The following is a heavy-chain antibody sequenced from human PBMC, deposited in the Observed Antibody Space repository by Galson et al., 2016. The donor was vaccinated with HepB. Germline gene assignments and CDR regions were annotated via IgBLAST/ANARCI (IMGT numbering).Heavy chain of an antibody. V-gene: IGHV3-48*02. J-gene: IGHJ4*02. Sequence: SLRLSCAASGFTFHTYSLNWVRQSPGKGLEWVSYIDTSSKSIVYADSVKGRFTISRDNAKSSLYLQMNSLTEEDTALYYCVRDFRSSGTFGCWGQGILVTVSS. CDR3: VRDFRSSGTFGC. D-gene: IGHD3-22*01. CDR1: GFTFHTYS. CDR2: IDTSSKSI.